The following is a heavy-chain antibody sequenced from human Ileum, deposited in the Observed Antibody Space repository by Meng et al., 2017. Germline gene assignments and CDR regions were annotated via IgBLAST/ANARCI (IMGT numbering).Heavy chain of an antibody. CDR3: AKNAKIGYCGGDCYSDY. V-gene: IGHV3-23*01. CDR2: MSASGGST. CDR1: GFTFSSYA. Sequence: GESLKISCAASGFTFSSYAMTWVRQAPGKGLEWVSAMSASGGSTYYADSVKGRFTISRDNSKNTLFLQVDSLRAEDTAVYYCAKNAKIGYCGGDCYSDYWGQGALVTVSS. D-gene: IGHD2-21*02. J-gene: IGHJ4*02.